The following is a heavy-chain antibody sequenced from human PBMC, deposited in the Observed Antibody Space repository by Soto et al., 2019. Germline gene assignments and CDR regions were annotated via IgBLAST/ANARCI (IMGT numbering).Heavy chain of an antibody. CDR1: GFIFSSYA. CDR3: AKNEYSRSLIPFDC. J-gene: IGHJ4*02. D-gene: IGHD6-6*01. V-gene: IGHV3-23*01. CDR2: ISGSGGST. Sequence: EVQLLESGGGLVQPGGSLRLSCAASGFIFSSYAMSWVRQAPGKGLEWVSAISGSGGSTYYADFVKGRFTVSRDNSKNRWYLQMNGLRADDTAVYYCAKNEYSRSLIPFDCWGQGTLVTVSS.